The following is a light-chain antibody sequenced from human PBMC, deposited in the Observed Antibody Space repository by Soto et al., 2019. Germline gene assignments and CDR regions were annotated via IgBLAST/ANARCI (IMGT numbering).Light chain of an antibody. CDR1: QSVNSNH. CDR2: AAS. Sequence: TQSPGTLSLAQGERATISCRASQSVNSNHLNWYQQKPGKAPKLLIFAASSLQSGVPSRFSGSGSGTDFTLTISSLQPEELATYDCLQHNSGPRTFGQWTKV. V-gene: IGKV1-17*01. CDR3: LQHNSGPRT. J-gene: IGKJ1*01.